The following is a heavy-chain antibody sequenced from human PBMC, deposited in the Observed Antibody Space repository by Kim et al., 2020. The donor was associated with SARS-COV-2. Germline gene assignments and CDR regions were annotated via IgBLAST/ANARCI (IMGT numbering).Heavy chain of an antibody. V-gene: IGHV3-48*03. Sequence: GGSLRLSCAASGFTFSSYEMNWVRQAPGKGLEWVSYISSSGSTIYYADSVKGRFTISRDNAKNSLYLQMNSLRAEDTAVYYCASQDCSGGSCYSYYYGMDVWGQGTTVTVSS. CDR2: ISSSGSTI. CDR3: ASQDCSGGSCYSYYYGMDV. CDR1: GFTFSSYE. D-gene: IGHD2-15*01. J-gene: IGHJ6*02.